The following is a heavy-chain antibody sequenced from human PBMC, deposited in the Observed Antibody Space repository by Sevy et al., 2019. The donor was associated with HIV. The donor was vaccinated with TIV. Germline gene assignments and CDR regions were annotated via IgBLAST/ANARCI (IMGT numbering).Heavy chain of an antibody. Sequence: GGSLRLSCAASGFPFSSYSFYWVRQAPGKGLEGKGLEWVSTISGGGGGTYYADSVRGRLTISRDNSKNTLYLQVNSLRVEDTAVYYCAKHYIHDIADGWYFDLWGRGTLVTVSS. J-gene: IGHJ2*01. CDR1: GFPFSSYS. D-gene: IGHD6-13*01. V-gene: IGHV3-23*01. CDR2: ISGGGGGT. CDR3: AKHYIHDIADGWYFDL.